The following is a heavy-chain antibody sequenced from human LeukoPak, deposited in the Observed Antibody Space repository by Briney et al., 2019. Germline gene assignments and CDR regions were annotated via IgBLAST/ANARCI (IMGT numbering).Heavy chain of an antibody. D-gene: IGHD3/OR15-3a*01. V-gene: IGHV4-59*01. CDR3: GRRPAVDGPIDN. Sequence: PSETLSLTCIVSGGSLHRSFWSWVRQPPGKGLEWIGHVYSSGTTDCSPSLKSRLTISIDTSRNQFSLRLASVTAADTAIYYCGRRPAVDGPIDNWGQGTLVAVSS. CDR1: GGSLHRSF. CDR2: VYSSGTT. J-gene: IGHJ4*02.